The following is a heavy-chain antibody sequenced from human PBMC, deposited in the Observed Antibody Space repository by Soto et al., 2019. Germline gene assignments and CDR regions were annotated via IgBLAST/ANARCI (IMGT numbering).Heavy chain of an antibody. J-gene: IGHJ1*01. V-gene: IGHV3-9*01. D-gene: IGHD2-15*01. Sequence: GGSLRLSCAASGFTFDDYAMHWVRQAPGKGLEWVSGISWNSGSIGYADSVKGRFTISRDNAKNSLYLQMNSLRAEDTALYYCAKGAYCSGGSCSRTKYFQHWGQGTLVTVSS. CDR2: ISWNSGSI. CDR3: AKGAYCSGGSCSRTKYFQH. CDR1: GFTFDDYA.